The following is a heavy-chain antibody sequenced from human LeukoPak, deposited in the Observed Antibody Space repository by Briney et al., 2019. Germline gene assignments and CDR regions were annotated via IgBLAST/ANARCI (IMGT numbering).Heavy chain of an antibody. V-gene: IGHV4-39*07. Sequence: SETLSLTCTVSGGSISSSSYYWGWIRQPPGKGLEWIGSIYYSGSTYYNPSLKSRVTISVDTSKNQFSLKLSSVTAADTAVYYCAREGYGSEAFDIWGQGTMVTVSS. J-gene: IGHJ3*02. CDR1: GGSISSSSYY. CDR2: IYYSGST. CDR3: AREGYGSEAFDI. D-gene: IGHD3-10*01.